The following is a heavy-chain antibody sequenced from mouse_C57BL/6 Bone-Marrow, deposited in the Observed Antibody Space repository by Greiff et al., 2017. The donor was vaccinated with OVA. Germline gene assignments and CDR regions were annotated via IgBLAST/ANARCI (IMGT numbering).Heavy chain of an antibody. V-gene: IGHV8-8*01. J-gene: IGHJ2*01. CDR1: GFSLSTFGMG. CDR3: AGIEDGRNY. Sequence: QVTLKEPGPGILQPSHTLSLTCSFSGFSLSTFGMGVGWIRPPSGKGLDWLAHIWWDDAQYYNPALKSRLTISNDTSNNQVFLKIADVDTADTATCYCAGIEDGRNYWGQGTTLTVSA. D-gene: IGHD1-1*01. CDR2: IWWDDAQ.